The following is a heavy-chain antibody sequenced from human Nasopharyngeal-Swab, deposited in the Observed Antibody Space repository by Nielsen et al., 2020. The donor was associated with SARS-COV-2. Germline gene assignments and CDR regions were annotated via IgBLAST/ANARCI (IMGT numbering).Heavy chain of an antibody. Sequence: SETLSLTCTVSGGSISSYYWSWIRQPPGKGLEWIGYIYYSGSTNYNPSLKSRVTISVDTSKNQFSLKLSSVTAADTAVYYCARDSGYSSSWYRSPDYYYYYMDVWGKGTTVTVSS. CDR2: IYYSGST. D-gene: IGHD6-13*01. J-gene: IGHJ6*03. V-gene: IGHV4-59*01. CDR3: ARDSGYSSSWYRSPDYYYYYMDV. CDR1: GGSISSYY.